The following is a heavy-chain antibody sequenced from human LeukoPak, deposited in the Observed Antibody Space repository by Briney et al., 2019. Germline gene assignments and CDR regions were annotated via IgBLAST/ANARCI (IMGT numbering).Heavy chain of an antibody. J-gene: IGHJ6*03. V-gene: IGHV4-59*08. CDR3: ARLTPYIVWASPSYFYFNMDV. D-gene: IGHD5/OR15-5a*01. Sequence: PSETLSLTCTVSGGSISSNHCIWVRQPPPKGLECTGYVYDWWTTDYSSSPTLRVTISVVTSKIQLSLKLSSVTAADTAVYYCARLTPYIVWASPSYFYFNMDVWGKGTTVTVSS. CDR1: GGSISSNH. CDR2: VYDWWTT.